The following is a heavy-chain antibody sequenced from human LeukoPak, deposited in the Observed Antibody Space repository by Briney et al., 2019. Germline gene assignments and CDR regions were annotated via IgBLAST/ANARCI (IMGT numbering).Heavy chain of an antibody. CDR3: ARTITISFVPRPVVAFDI. V-gene: IGHV1-2*02. CDR1: GYTFTGYY. CDR2: INPNSGGT. D-gene: IGHD3-9*01. J-gene: IGHJ4*02. Sequence: ASVKVSCKASGYTFTGYYMHWVRQAPGQGLEWMGWINPNSGGTNYAQKFQGRVTMTRDTSISTAYMELSRLRSDDTAVYYCARTITISFVPRPVVAFDIWGQGTLVTVSS.